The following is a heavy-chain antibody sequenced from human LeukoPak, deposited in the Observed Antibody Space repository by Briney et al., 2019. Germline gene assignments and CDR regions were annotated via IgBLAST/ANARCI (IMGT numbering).Heavy chain of an antibody. CDR2: ISYDGSNK. CDR1: GFTFSSYG. CDR3: AKDLDGDSTYYYGMDV. J-gene: IGHJ6*02. Sequence: PGGSLRLSCAASGFTFSSYGMHWVRQAPGKGLEWVAVISYDGSNKYYADSVKGRFTISRDNSKNTLYLQMNSLRAEDTAVNYCAKDLDGDSTYYYGMDVWGQGTTVTVSS. D-gene: IGHD4-17*01. V-gene: IGHV3-30*18.